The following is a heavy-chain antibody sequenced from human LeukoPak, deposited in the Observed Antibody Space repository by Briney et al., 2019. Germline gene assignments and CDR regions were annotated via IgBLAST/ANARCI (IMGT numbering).Heavy chain of an antibody. CDR2: IYTSGRT. Sequence: PSETLSLTCADSGDSISRYNGSWVRHPAGKGLGWIGRIYTSGRTNYHPPLKRRVTMSVDTPKTQCSLKLSSVTAAATALYYCARDQDWNFDSWGQGTLVTVAP. CDR1: GDSISRYN. V-gene: IGHV4-4*07. J-gene: IGHJ4*02. CDR3: ARDQDWNFDS. D-gene: IGHD3/OR15-3a*01.